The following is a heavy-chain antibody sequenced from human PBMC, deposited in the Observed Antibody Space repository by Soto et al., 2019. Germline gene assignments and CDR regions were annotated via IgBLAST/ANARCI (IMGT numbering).Heavy chain of an antibody. CDR3: ARSLSEQYSSGLRNWFDP. D-gene: IGHD6-19*01. CDR1: GYTFTVYY. V-gene: IGHV1-2*04. Sequence: GASVKVSCKASGYTFTVYYMHWVRQAPGQGLEWMGWINPNSGGTNYAQKFQGWVTMTRDTSISTAYMELSRLRSDDTAVYYCARSLSEQYSSGLRNWFDPWGQGTLVTVSS. CDR2: INPNSGGT. J-gene: IGHJ5*02.